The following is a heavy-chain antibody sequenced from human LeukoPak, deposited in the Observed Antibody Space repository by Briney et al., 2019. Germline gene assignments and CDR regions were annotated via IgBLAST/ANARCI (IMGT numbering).Heavy chain of an antibody. Sequence: EASVKVSCKASGGTFSNYAITWVRQAPGQGLEWMGWINPNSGGTNYAQKFQGRVTMTRDTSISTAYMELSRLRSDDTAVYYCARDRVRFLEPVYFDYWGQGTLVTVSS. CDR1: GGTFSNYA. D-gene: IGHD3-3*01. J-gene: IGHJ4*02. V-gene: IGHV1-2*02. CDR2: INPNSGGT. CDR3: ARDRVRFLEPVYFDY.